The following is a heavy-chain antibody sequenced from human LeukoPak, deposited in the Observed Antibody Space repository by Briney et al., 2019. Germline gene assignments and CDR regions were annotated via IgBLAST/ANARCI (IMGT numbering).Heavy chain of an antibody. V-gene: IGHV3-7*01. Sequence: GGALRLSCAPSGLNFRRYWMSWVRHAPGEGVGWVVNIKQDGSEKYYVDSVTGRFTISRDNAKNSLYLQMNSLRAEDTALYYCAREYSSSGSFDPWGQGTLVTVSS. CDR3: AREYSSSGSFDP. D-gene: IGHD6-6*01. CDR1: GLNFRRYW. CDR2: IKQDGSEK. J-gene: IGHJ5*02.